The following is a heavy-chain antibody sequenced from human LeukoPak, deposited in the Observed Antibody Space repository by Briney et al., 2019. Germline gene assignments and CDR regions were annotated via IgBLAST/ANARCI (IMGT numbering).Heavy chain of an antibody. J-gene: IGHJ6*03. D-gene: IGHD3-22*01. CDR1: GYSISSGYY. Sequence: SETLSLTCTVSGYSISSGYYWGWIRRPPGKGLEWIGSIYHSGSTYYNPSLKSRVTISVDTSKNQFSLKLSSVTAADTAVYYCARAPSDSSGYSSYYYYMDVWGKGTTVTVSS. CDR3: ARAPSDSSGYSSYYYYMDV. V-gene: IGHV4-38-2*02. CDR2: IYHSGST.